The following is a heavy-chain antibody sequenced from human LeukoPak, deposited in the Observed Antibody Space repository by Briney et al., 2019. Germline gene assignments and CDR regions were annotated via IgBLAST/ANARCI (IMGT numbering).Heavy chain of an antibody. CDR2: IWYDGSNK. Sequence: GGSLRLSCAASGFTFSSYGMHWVRQAPGKGLEWVAVIWYDGSNKYYADSVKGRFTISRDNSKNTLYLQMNSLRVEDTAVYFCAKDLSYGSLWFDPWGQGTLVTVSS. V-gene: IGHV3-33*06. CDR3: AKDLSYGSLWFDP. J-gene: IGHJ5*02. D-gene: IGHD3-10*01. CDR1: GFTFSSYG.